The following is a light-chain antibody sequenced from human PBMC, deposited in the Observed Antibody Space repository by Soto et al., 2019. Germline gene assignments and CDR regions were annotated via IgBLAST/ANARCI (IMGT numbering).Light chain of an antibody. CDR1: QSVSSN. V-gene: IGKV3D-15*01. J-gene: IGKJ5*01. CDR2: GAS. CDR3: QQYNSWPLT. Sequence: ILLAQCPANLYLYPAERAAPSCRASQSVSSNLAWYQQKPGQAPRILIYGASTRDTGVPARFSGSGSWTEFTLTITSLQSEDVEVDCCQQYNSWPLTFGPGTRLEIK.